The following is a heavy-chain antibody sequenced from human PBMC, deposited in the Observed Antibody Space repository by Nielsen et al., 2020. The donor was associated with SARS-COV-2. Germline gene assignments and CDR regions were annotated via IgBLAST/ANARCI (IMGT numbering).Heavy chain of an antibody. CDR2: INHSGST. Sequence: SETLSLTCAVYGGSFSGYYWSWIRQPPGKGLEWIGEINHSGSTNYNPSLKSRVTISVDTSKNQFSLKLSSVTAADTAVYYCASAPAVINWGQGTLVTVSS. D-gene: IGHD2/OR15-2a*01. J-gene: IGHJ4*02. CDR3: ASAPAVIN. CDR1: GGSFSGYY. V-gene: IGHV4-34*01.